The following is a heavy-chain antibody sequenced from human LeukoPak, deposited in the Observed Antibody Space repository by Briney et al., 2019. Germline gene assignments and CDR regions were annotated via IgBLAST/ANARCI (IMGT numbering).Heavy chain of an antibody. CDR2: IYSSGNT. J-gene: IGHJ3*01. Sequence: SETLSLTCTVSGGSISSSSYYWGWIRQPAGKGLEWIGRIYSSGNTNCNPSLKSRVTMSVDTSKNQFSLKLSSVTAADTAVYYCARERVGASGGAFDFWGQGTMVTVSS. CDR1: GGSISSSSYY. V-gene: IGHV4-61*02. D-gene: IGHD1-26*01. CDR3: ARERVGASGGAFDF.